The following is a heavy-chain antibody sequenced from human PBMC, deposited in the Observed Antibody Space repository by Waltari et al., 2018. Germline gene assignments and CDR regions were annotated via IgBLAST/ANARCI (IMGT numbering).Heavy chain of an antibody. J-gene: IGHJ4*02. Sequence: QVQLQQWGAGLLQPSETLSLTCAVYIGSFSDYYWTWIRQPPGKGLEWIGEINHNGNTNYSPSLKSRVTISVDTSKNQFSLNLISVTAADTAVYYCARVGGAANSWGQGTLVTVSS. CDR2: INHNGNT. D-gene: IGHD1-26*01. V-gene: IGHV4-34*01. CDR3: ARVGGAANS. CDR1: IGSFSDYY.